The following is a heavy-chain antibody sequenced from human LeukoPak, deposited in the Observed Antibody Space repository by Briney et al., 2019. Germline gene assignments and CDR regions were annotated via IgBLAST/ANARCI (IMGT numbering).Heavy chain of an antibody. CDR3: ARDRGIAAAGYYYYYYMDV. V-gene: IGHV6-1*01. CDR2: TYYRSKWYN. Sequence: SQTLSLTSAISGDSVSTNSAAWNWLRQSPSRGLEWLGSTYYRSKWYNDYAVSVKSRITINPDTSKNHFSLQLNAVTPDDTAVYYCARDRGIAAAGYYYYYYMDVWGKGTTVTVSS. D-gene: IGHD6-13*01. CDR1: GDSVSTNSAA. J-gene: IGHJ6*03.